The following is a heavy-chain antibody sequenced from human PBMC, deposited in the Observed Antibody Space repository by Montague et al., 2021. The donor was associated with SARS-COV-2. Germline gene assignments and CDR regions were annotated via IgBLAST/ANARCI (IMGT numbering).Heavy chain of an antibody. CDR3: ARGPRITMIVVVITDIWFDP. CDR2: INHSGST. V-gene: IGHV4-34*01. CDR1: GRSVSDYY. J-gene: IGHJ5*02. D-gene: IGHD3-22*01. Sequence: SETLSLTRAVYGRSVSDYYWSWIRQPPGKGLEWIGEINHSGSTNYNPSLKSRVTTSVDTSKNQFSLKLTSVTAADAAVYYCARGPRITMIVVVITDIWFDPGGQGTLVTVSS.